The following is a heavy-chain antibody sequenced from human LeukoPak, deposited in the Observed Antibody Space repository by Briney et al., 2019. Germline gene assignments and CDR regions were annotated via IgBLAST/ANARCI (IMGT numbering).Heavy chain of an antibody. CDR1: GFTFSSYS. Sequence: GGSLRLSCAASGFTFSSYSMNWVRQAPGKGLEWVSSISSSSSYIYYADSVKGRFTISRDNAKNSLYLQMNSLRAEDTAVYYCARDFVKGYCSSTSCPHDYWGQGTLVTVSS. D-gene: IGHD2-2*01. CDR3: ARDFVKGYCSSTSCPHDY. CDR2: ISSSSSYI. J-gene: IGHJ4*02. V-gene: IGHV3-21*01.